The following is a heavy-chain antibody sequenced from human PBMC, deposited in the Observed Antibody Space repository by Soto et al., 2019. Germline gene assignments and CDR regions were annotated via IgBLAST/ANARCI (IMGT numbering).Heavy chain of an antibody. CDR1: GFTFSSYA. Sequence: GGSLRLSCAASGFTFSSYAMSWVRQAPGKGLEWVSAISGSGGSTYYADSVKGRFTISRDNSKNTLYLQMNSLRAEDTAVYYCARDRTLYDFWSGYYKDYYGMDVWGQGTTVTVSS. D-gene: IGHD3-3*01. J-gene: IGHJ6*02. CDR3: ARDRTLYDFWSGYYKDYYGMDV. V-gene: IGHV3-23*01. CDR2: ISGSGGST.